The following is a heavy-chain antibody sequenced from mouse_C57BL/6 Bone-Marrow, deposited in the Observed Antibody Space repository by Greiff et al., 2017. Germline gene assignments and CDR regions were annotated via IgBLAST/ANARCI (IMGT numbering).Heavy chain of an antibody. D-gene: IGHD1-1*01. CDR3: ARDYYYGLYYFDY. Sequence: VQLQQPGAELVMPGASVKLSCKASGYTFTSYWMHWVKQRPGQGLEWIGEIDPSDSYTNYNQKFKVKSTLTVDKSSSTAYMQLSSLTSEDSAVYYCARDYYYGLYYFDYGGQGTTLTVSS. V-gene: IGHV1-69*01. J-gene: IGHJ2*01. CDR1: GYTFTSYW. CDR2: IDPSDSYT.